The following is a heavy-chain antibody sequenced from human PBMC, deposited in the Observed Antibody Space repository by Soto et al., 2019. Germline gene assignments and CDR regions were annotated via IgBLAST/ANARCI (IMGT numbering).Heavy chain of an antibody. Sequence: QVQLQQWGAGLLKPSETLSLTCAVYGGSFSGYYWSWIRQPPGKGLEWIGEINHSGSTNYNPSLKSRVTISVDTSKNQCSLKLSSVTAADTAVYYCARAPFWSGYFFDYWGQGTLVTVSS. CDR2: INHSGST. CDR3: ARAPFWSGYFFDY. V-gene: IGHV4-34*01. CDR1: GGSFSGYY. J-gene: IGHJ4*02. D-gene: IGHD3-3*01.